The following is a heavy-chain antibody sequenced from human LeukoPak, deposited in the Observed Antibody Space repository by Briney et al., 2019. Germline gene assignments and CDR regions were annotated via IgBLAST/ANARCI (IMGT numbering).Heavy chain of an antibody. CDR3: SKQVDFDPADAFDV. V-gene: IGHV3-23*01. Sequence: PGGSLILTCAASGYTFSSYGMHWVRQAPGRGLEWVSAISGSDDSTYYADSVKGRFTTSRDKSKNTLYLQMNSLRAEDTAVYYCSKQVDFDPADAFDVWGQGTMVTVSS. CDR2: ISGSDDST. J-gene: IGHJ3*01. CDR1: GYTFSSYG. D-gene: IGHD3-9*01.